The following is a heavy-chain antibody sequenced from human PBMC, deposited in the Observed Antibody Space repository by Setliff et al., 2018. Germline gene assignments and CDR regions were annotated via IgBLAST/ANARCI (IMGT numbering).Heavy chain of an antibody. V-gene: IGHV3-23*01. CDR1: GFTFTSYA. Sequence: PGGSLRLSCAASGFTFTSYAMRWVRQAPGKGLEWVSAISGSGGSTYYADSVKGRFTISRDNSKNTLYLQMNSLRAEDTAVYYCVRDTTSGWMLTNWGQGTLVTVSS. CDR3: VRDTTSGWMLTN. J-gene: IGHJ4*02. D-gene: IGHD6-25*01. CDR2: ISGSGGST.